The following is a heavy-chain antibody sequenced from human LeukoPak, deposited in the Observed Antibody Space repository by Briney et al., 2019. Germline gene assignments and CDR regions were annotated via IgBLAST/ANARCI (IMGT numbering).Heavy chain of an antibody. CDR3: ARDTFGL. CDR2: IKQGGSDK. Sequence: GGSLRLSCAASGFTFSSYWMTWVRQAPGKGLEWVATIKQGGSDKFYVDSVKGRFTISGDNAKNSLYLEMNSLRVEDTAVYYCARDTFGLWGQGTLVTVSS. V-gene: IGHV3-7*01. CDR1: GFTFSSYW. D-gene: IGHD2/OR15-2a*01. J-gene: IGHJ4*02.